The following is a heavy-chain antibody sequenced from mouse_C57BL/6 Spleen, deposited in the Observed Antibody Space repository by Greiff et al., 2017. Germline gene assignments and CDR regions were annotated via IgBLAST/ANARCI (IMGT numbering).Heavy chain of an antibody. D-gene: IGHD2-4*01. CDR2: ISYDGSN. CDR1: GYSITSGYY. J-gene: IGHJ4*01. CDR3: AREGDYDSYYAMDY. V-gene: IGHV3-6*01. Sequence: EVQLQESGPGLVKPSQSLSLTCSVTGYSITSGYYWNWIRQFPGNKLEWMGYISYDGSNNYNPSLKNRISITRDTSKNQFFLKLNSVTTEDTATYYCAREGDYDSYYAMDYWGQGTSVTVSS.